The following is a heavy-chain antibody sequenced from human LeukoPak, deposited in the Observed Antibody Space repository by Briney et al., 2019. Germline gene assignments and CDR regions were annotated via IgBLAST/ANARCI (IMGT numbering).Heavy chain of an antibody. CDR1: RYTFTGYY. J-gene: IGHJ4*02. D-gene: IGHD6-19*01. Sequence: APVKVSCKASRYTFTGYYIHWVRQAPGLGLEWMGWINPNSGGTKYAQKFQGRVTMTRDTSISTAYMELSRLRSDDTAVYFCARGSQWLVGDFWGQGTLVTVSS. V-gene: IGHV1-2*02. CDR3: ARGSQWLVGDF. CDR2: INPNSGGT.